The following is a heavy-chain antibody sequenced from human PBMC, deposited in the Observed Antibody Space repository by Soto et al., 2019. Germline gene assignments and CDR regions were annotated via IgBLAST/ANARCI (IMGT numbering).Heavy chain of an antibody. CDR3: ARAKRWFAGSFGAELGL. Sequence: SETLSLTCTVSGGSISSYYWSWIRQPPGKGLEWIGYIYYSGSTNYNPSLKSRVTISIDTSKKQFSLTLSSVTAADTAVYYCARAKRWFAGSFGAELGLWGQGTLVTVSS. D-gene: IGHD3-10*01. CDR1: GGSISSYY. V-gene: IGHV4-59*12. J-gene: IGHJ4*02. CDR2: IYYSGST.